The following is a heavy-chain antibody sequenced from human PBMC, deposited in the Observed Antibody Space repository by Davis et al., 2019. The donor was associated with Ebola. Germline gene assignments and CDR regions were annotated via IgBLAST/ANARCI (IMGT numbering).Heavy chain of an antibody. CDR2: ISGSGGST. V-gene: IGHV3-23*01. D-gene: IGHD2-2*01. CDR3: AKDGCSSTSCPVDY. Sequence: GESLKISCAASGFTFSSYAMSWVRQAPGKGLEWVSAISGSGGSTYYADSVKGRFTISRDNSKNTLYLQMNSLRAEDTAVYYCAKDGCSSTSCPVDYWGQGTLVTVSS. CDR1: GFTFSSYA. J-gene: IGHJ4*02.